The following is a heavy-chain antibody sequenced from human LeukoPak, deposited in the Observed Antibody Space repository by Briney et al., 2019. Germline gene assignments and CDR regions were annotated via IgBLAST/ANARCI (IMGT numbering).Heavy chain of an antibody. V-gene: IGHV1-24*01. CDR2: FDPEDDET. CDR1: GYTLTELS. D-gene: IGHD6-13*01. CDR3: AALVGIAAAGRNWFDP. J-gene: IGHJ5*02. Sequence: GASVKVSCKVSGYTLTELSMHWVRQAPGKGLEWMGGFDPEDDETIYAQKFQGRVTMTEDTSTDTAYMELSSLRSEDTAVYYCAALVGIAAAGRNWFDPWGQGTLVTVSS.